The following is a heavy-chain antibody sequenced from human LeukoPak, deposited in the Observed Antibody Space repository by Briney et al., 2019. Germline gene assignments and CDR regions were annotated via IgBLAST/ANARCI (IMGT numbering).Heavy chain of an antibody. Sequence: GRSLRLSCAASGFTSSSYAMHWVRQAPGKGLEWVAVISYDGSNKYYADSVKGRFTISRDNSKNTLYLQMNSLRAEDTAVYYCAREYNWIQQGSFDYWGQGTLVTVSS. V-gene: IGHV3-30-3*01. CDR3: AREYNWIQQGSFDY. CDR2: ISYDGSNK. D-gene: IGHD1-20*01. CDR1: GFTSSSYA. J-gene: IGHJ4*02.